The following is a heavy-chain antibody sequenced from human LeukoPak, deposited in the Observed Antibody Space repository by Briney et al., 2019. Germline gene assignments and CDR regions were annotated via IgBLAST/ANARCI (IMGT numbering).Heavy chain of an antibody. CDR1: GGTFSSYA. CDR2: IIPIFGTA. J-gene: IGHJ4*02. V-gene: IGHV1-69*13. CDR3: ARGYSSSPPRWAFDY. D-gene: IGHD6-13*01. Sequence: ASVKVSCKASGGTFSSYAISWVRQAPGQGLEWMGGIIPIFGTANYAQKFQGRVTITADESTSTAYMELSSLRSEDTAVYYCARGYSSSPPRWAFDYWGQGTWSPSPQ.